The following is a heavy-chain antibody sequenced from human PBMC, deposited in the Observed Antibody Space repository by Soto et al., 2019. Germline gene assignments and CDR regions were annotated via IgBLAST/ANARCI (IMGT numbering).Heavy chain of an antibody. CDR1: GDSLSLYY. CDR3: ARAGYCSGGSCYSDAFDI. Sequence: SETLSLTCTVSGDSLSLYYWSWIRQPPGKGLEWIGYIYYSGSTNYNPSLKSRVTISVDTSKNQFSLKLSSVTAADTAVYYCARAGYCSGGSCYSDAFDIWGQGTMVTVSS. CDR2: IYYSGST. D-gene: IGHD2-15*01. J-gene: IGHJ3*02. V-gene: IGHV4-59*01.